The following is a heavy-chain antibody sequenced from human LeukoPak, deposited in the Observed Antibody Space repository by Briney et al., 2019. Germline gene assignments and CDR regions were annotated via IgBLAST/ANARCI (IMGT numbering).Heavy chain of an antibody. J-gene: IGHJ4*02. CDR2: TSGSGGRT. D-gene: IGHD4-17*01. Sequence: QPGGSLRLSCAASGFTVRSNYMSWVRQAPGKGLEWVSGTSGSGGRTYYADSVKGRFTISRENSKNTLYLQMNSLRAEDTAVYYCAKVRLYGDYPEIDYWGQGTLVAVSS. CDR1: GFTVRSNY. V-gene: IGHV3-23*01. CDR3: AKVRLYGDYPEIDY.